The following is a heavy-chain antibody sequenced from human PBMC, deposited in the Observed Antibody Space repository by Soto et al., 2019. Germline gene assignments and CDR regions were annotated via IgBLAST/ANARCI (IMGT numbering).Heavy chain of an antibody. CDR2: INHSGST. D-gene: IGHD6-6*01. V-gene: IGHV4-39*07. J-gene: IGHJ6*02. CDR1: GGSISSGGYY. Sequence: PSETLSLTCTVSGGSISSGGYYWSWIRQPPGKGLEWIGEINHSGSTNYNPSLKSRVTISVDTSKNQFSLKLSSVTAADTAVYYCARGVSLGSSFSVGFYYYGMDVWGQGTTVTVSS. CDR3: ARGVSLGSSFSVGFYYYGMDV.